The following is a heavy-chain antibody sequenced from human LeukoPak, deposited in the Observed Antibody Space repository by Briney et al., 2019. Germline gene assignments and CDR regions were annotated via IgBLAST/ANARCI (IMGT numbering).Heavy chain of an antibody. Sequence: GGSLRLSCAASGFTFSSYGMHWVRQAPGKGLEWVAFIRYDGSNKYYADSVKGRFTISRDNSKNTLYLQMNSLRAEDTAVYYCAKGIGPYSSSWRADYWGQGTLVTVSS. D-gene: IGHD6-13*01. CDR1: GFTFSSYG. CDR2: IRYDGSNK. J-gene: IGHJ4*02. CDR3: AKGIGPYSSSWRADY. V-gene: IGHV3-30*02.